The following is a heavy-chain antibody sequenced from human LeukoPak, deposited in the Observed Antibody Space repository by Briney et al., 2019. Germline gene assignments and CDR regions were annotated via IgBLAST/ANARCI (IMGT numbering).Heavy chain of an antibody. Sequence: GESLKISCKGFGYTFTTYWIGGVRQMPGKGLEWMGIIYPGDSDTRYSPSFQGQVTISADKSISTAYLQWSSLKASDTAMYYCARRVTTSIWFDPWGQGTLVTVSS. D-gene: IGHD5-12*01. V-gene: IGHV5-51*01. CDR1: GYTFTTYW. J-gene: IGHJ5*02. CDR2: IYPGDSDT. CDR3: ARRVTTSIWFDP.